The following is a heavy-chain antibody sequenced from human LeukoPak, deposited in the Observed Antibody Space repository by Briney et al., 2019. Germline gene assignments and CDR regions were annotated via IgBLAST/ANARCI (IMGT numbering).Heavy chain of an antibody. J-gene: IGHJ4*02. CDR3: AKGFVEPRPHYFDY. V-gene: IGHV3-30*02. D-gene: IGHD6-6*01. CDR1: GFTFSSYV. Sequence: GGSLRLSCAASGFTFSSYVMHWVRQAPGKGLEWVAFIRYDGSNKYYADSVKGRFTISRDNSKNTLYLQMNSLSADDTGIYYCAKGFVEPRPHYFDYWGQGTLVTVSS. CDR2: IRYDGSNK.